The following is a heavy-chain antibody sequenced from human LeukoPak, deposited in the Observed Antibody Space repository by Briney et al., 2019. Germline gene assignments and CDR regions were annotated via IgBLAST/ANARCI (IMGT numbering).Heavy chain of an antibody. CDR2: IIPILGIA. CDR1: GGTFSSYA. Sequence: SVKVSCKASGGTFSSYAISWVRQAPGQGLEWMGRIIPILGIANYAQKFQGRVTITADKSTSTAYMELSSLRSEDTAVYYCARSSSGSSDAFDIWGQGTMVTVSS. V-gene: IGHV1-69*04. J-gene: IGHJ3*02. CDR3: ARSSSGSSDAFDI. D-gene: IGHD3-10*01.